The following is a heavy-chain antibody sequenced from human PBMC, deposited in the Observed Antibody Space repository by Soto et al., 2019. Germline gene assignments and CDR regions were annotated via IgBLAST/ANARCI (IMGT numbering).Heavy chain of an antibody. CDR3: ARDHSGAVIGAFDI. V-gene: IGHV3-33*01. CDR2: IWYDGSNK. CDR1: GFTFSSYG. D-gene: IGHD2-21*01. Sequence: VQLVESGGGVVQPGRSLRLSCAASGFTFSSYGMHWVRQAPGKGLEWVAVIWYDGSNKYYADSVKGRFTISRDNSKNTLYLQMNSLRAEDTAVYYCARDHSGAVIGAFDIWGQGTMVTVSS. J-gene: IGHJ3*02.